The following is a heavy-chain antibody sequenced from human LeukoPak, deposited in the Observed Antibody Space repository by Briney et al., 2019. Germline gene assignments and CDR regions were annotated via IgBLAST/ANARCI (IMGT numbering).Heavy chain of an antibody. Sequence: GGSLRLSCVASGFTFTSYGMNWVRRAPGKGLEWVSSVSASGDNSNYADSVKGRFTISRDNSKNTLYLQMNSLRAEDTAVYYCAKDLDSSGYYGYYFDYWGQGTLVTVSS. J-gene: IGHJ4*02. CDR3: AKDLDSSGYYGYYFDY. CDR1: GFTFTSYG. D-gene: IGHD3-22*01. V-gene: IGHV3-23*01. CDR2: VSASGDNS.